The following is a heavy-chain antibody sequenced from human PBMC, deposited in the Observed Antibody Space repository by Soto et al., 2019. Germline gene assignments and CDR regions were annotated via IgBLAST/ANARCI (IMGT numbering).Heavy chain of an antibody. CDR3: ARDWFGIDY. Sequence: QVQLVQSGAEVKKPGASVKVSCKASGYTFTSYGISWVRQAPGQGLEWMGWINPYNGNTNYAQKLQGRVTMTTDTPTNPAYMALRSLRSDDTAVYYCARDWFGIDYWGQGTLVTVSS. CDR2: INPYNGNT. J-gene: IGHJ4*02. V-gene: IGHV1-18*01. D-gene: IGHD3-16*01. CDR1: GYTFTSYG.